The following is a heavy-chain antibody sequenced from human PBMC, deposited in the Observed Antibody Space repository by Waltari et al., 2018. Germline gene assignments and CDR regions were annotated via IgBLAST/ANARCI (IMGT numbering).Heavy chain of an antibody. CDR3: AKDRTGSKFDP. Sequence: EVQLLESGGGLVQPGGSLRLSCSASGFAFISCAMSWVGQAPGKGVEWVSAIGGGGGSTYYADSVKGGFTISRDNSKNTLYLQMNSLRAEDTAVYYCAKDRTGSKFDPWGQGTLVTVSS. CDR2: IGGGGGST. J-gene: IGHJ5*02. CDR1: GFAFISCA. V-gene: IGHV3-23*01. D-gene: IGHD3-10*01.